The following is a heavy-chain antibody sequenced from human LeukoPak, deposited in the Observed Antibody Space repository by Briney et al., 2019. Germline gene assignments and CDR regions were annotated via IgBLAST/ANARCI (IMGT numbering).Heavy chain of an antibody. V-gene: IGHV1-2*02. CDR2: INPNSGGT. CDR1: GYTFTGYY. CDR3: ASSIVASDLDY. D-gene: IGHD5-12*01. Sequence: ASVKVSCKASGYTFTGYYMHWVRQAPGQGLEWMGWINPNSGGTDYARKFQGRVTMTRDTSISTAYMELSRLRSDDTAVYYCASSIVASDLDYWGQGTLVTVSS. J-gene: IGHJ4*02.